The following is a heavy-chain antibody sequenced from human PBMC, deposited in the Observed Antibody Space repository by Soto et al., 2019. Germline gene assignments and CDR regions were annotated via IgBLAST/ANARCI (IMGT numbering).Heavy chain of an antibody. J-gene: IGHJ6*02. CDR2: ISCSGSNK. CDR3: ARVDSSGYYYYYYGMHL. Sequence: GGSLRLSCAASGFTFSGYSMRWVRQAPGKGLEWVSVISCSGSNKYYADSVKGRFTISRDNSKNTLYLQMNSLRAKDTAVYYCARVDSSGYYYYYYGMHLWGRGTTVTVSS. V-gene: IGHV3-30-3*01. D-gene: IGHD3-22*01. CDR1: GFTFSGYS.